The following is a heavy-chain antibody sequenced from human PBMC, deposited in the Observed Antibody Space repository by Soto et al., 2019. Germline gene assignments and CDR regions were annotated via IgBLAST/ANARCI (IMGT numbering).Heavy chain of an antibody. CDR1: GGTFSSYA. CDR3: ARDPRELGDYGLYYYGMDV. D-gene: IGHD4-17*01. J-gene: IGHJ6*02. CDR2: IIPIFGTA. V-gene: IGHV1-69*01. Sequence: QVQLVQSGAEVKKPGSSVKVSCKASGGTFSSYAISWVRQAPGQGLEWMGGIIPIFGTANYAQKFQGRVTITADESTSTAYMELSSLRSEDTAVYYCARDPRELGDYGLYYYGMDVWGQGTTVTVSS.